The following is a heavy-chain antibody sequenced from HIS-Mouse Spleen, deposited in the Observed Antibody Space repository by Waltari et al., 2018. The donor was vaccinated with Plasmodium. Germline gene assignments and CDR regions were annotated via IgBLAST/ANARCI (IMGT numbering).Heavy chain of an antibody. CDR3: ARGRGACFDY. J-gene: IGHJ4*02. CDR2: IYYSGST. D-gene: IGHD3-16*01. V-gene: IGHV4-39*07. CDR1: GGSISSSSYY. Sequence: QLQLQESGPGLVKPSETLSLTCTVSGGSISSSSYYWGWIRQPPGEGLEWIGSIYYSGSTYYNPSLKNRVTISVDTSKNQFSLKLGSVTAADTAVYYCARGRGACFDYWGQGTLVTVSS.